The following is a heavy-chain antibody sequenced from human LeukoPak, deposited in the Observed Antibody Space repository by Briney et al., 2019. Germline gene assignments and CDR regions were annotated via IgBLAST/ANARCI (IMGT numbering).Heavy chain of an antibody. V-gene: IGHV4-34*01. Sequence: SETLSLTCAVYGGSFSGYYWSWIRQPPGKGLEWIGEINHSGSTNYNPSLKSRVTISVDTSKNQFSLKLSSVTAADTAVYYCARGSPPYADWGQGTLVTVSS. CDR3: ARGSPPYAD. J-gene: IGHJ4*02. D-gene: IGHD2-2*01. CDR2: INHSGST. CDR1: GGSFSGYY.